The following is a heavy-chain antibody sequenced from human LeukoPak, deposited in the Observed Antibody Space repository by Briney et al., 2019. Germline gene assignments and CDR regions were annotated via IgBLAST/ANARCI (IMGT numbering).Heavy chain of an antibody. D-gene: IGHD1-1*01. CDR3: ARAETIQTYFDY. J-gene: IGHJ4*02. Sequence: GGSLRLSCAASGFDFSNYVMTWVRQAPGKGLEWVAGITSSGDITYYSDSVKGRFTISRDNSRNTQDLQMNSLRAGDTAVYYCARAETIQTYFDYWGQGTLVTVSS. CDR2: ITSSGDIT. CDR1: GFDFSNYV. V-gene: IGHV3-23*01.